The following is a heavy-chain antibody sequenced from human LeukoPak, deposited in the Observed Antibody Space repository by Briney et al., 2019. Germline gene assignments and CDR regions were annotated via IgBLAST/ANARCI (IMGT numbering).Heavy chain of an antibody. V-gene: IGHV3-23*01. CDR3: AKEGDSSRYYVILCFFDY. CDR2: ISGSGGST. J-gene: IGHJ4*02. CDR1: GFAFNNYA. Sequence: PGGSLRLSCAASGFAFNNYAMSWVRQAPGRGLEWVSSISGSGGSTYYADSVRGRFTMSRDNSKNMLYLQMNSLRAEDMAEYFWAKEGDSSRYYVILCFFDYWGQGTLVTVSS. D-gene: IGHD6-19*01.